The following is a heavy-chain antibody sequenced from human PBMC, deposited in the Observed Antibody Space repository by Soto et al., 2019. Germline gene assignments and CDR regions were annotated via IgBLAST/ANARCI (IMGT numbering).Heavy chain of an antibody. CDR2: IYYSGST. CDR3: ARRHTSYYDFWSAHNWFDP. D-gene: IGHD3-3*01. V-gene: IGHV4-39*01. CDR1: GGSISSSSYY. J-gene: IGHJ5*02. Sequence: GGSISSSSYYWGWIRQPPGKGLEWIGSIYYSGSTYYNPSLKSRVTISVDTSKNQFSLKLSSVTAADTAVYYCARRHTSYYDFWSAHNWFDPWGQGTLVTVSS.